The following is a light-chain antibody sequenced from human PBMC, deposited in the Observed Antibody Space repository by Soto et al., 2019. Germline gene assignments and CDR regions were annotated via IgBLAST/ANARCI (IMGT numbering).Light chain of an antibody. CDR3: QQYNNWPRT. CDR2: ETS. V-gene: IGKV1-39*01. J-gene: IGKJ1*01. Sequence: DIQMTQSPSSLSASVGDRVTVTCRASQSISTLNWYQQKPGKAPKLLIYETSNLQSGVPSRFSGSGSGTDFTLTISSLQPEDFAVYYCQQYNNWPRTFGQGTKVEIK. CDR1: QSIST.